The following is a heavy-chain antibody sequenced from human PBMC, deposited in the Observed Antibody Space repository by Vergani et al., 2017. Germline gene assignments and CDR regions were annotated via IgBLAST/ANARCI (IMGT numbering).Heavy chain of an antibody. CDR2: IYPGDSYT. V-gene: IGHV5-51*01. CDR3: ARPNCGGDCYDAFDI. CDR1: GYSFTSYW. J-gene: IGHJ3*02. Sequence: EVQLVQSGAEVKKPGESLKISCKGSGYSFTSYWIGWVRQMPGKGLEWMGIIYPGDSYTNYSPSFQGHVTISADKSISTAYLQWSSLKASDTAMYYCARPNCGGDCYDAFDIWGQGTMVTVSS. D-gene: IGHD2-21*01.